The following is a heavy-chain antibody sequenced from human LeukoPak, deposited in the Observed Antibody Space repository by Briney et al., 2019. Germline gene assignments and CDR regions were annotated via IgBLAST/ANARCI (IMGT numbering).Heavy chain of an antibody. Sequence: GSLRLSCVASGFTFSSFAMNWVRQSPGKGLEWVSSISSSSRNIYYKDSVKGRFTISRDNAKSSLYLQMNSLRAEDTGVYFCARMSSYCDYWGQGTLVTVSS. D-gene: IGHD2-2*01. V-gene: IGHV3-21*06. J-gene: IGHJ4*02. CDR1: GFTFSSFA. CDR2: ISSSSRNI. CDR3: ARMSSYCDY.